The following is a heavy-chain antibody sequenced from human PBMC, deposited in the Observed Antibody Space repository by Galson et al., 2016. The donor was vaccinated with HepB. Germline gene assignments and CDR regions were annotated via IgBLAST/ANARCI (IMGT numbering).Heavy chain of an antibody. CDR3: ARSDPDSGNYHAYFDN. CDR1: GDSISSTNW. Sequence: SETLSLTCAVSGDSISSTNWWTWFRQPPGKGLEWIAEIPHIGSTNYNPSLRSRVTISIDKSENQFALILTFVTAADTALYYCARSDPDSGNYHAYFDNWGQGILVTVSP. J-gene: IGHJ4*02. V-gene: IGHV4-4*02. CDR2: IPHIGST. D-gene: IGHD1-26*01.